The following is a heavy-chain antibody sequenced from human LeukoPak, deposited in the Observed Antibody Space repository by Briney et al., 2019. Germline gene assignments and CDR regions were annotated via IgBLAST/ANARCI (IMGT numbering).Heavy chain of an antibody. V-gene: IGHV1-46*03. D-gene: IGHD4-17*01. CDR2: INTSGGST. CDR1: GYTFTSYY. CDR3: ARAFYGDYIAWYYFDY. J-gene: IGHJ4*02. Sequence: ASVKVSCKASGYTFTSYYMHWVRQAPGQGLEWMGIINTSGGSTSYAQKFQGRVTMTRDTSTSTVYMELSSLRSEDTAVYYCARAFYGDYIAWYYFDYWGQGTLVTVSS.